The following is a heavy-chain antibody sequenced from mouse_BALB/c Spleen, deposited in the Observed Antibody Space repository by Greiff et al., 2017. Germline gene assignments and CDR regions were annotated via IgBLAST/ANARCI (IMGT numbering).Heavy chain of an antibody. CDR2: IYPGDGDT. Sequence: VQLQESGPELVKPGASVKISCKASGYAFSSSWMNWVKQRPGQGLEWIGRIYPGDGDTNYNAKFKGKATLTADKSSSTAYMQLSSLTSVDSAVYFCANYDYDEDAMDYWGQGTSVTVSS. D-gene: IGHD2-4*01. V-gene: IGHV1-82*01. J-gene: IGHJ4*01. CDR3: ANYDYDEDAMDY. CDR1: GYAFSSSW.